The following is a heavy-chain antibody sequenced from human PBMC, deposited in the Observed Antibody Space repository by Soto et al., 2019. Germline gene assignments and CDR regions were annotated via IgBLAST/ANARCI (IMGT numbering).Heavy chain of an antibody. D-gene: IGHD2-15*01. CDR3: ARHGGGDIVVVVAATRSYYYYGMDV. J-gene: IGHJ6*02. CDR1: GYSFTSYW. CDR2: IDPSDSYT. Sequence: EVQLVQSGAEVKKPGESLRISCKGSGYSFTSYWISWVRQMPGKGLEWMGRIDPSDSYTNYSPSFQGHVTISADKSISTAYLQWSSLKASDTAMYYCARHGGGDIVVVVAATRSYYYYGMDVWGQGTTVTVSS. V-gene: IGHV5-10-1*03.